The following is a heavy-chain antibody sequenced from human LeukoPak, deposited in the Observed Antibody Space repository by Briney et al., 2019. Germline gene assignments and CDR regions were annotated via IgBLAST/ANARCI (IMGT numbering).Heavy chain of an antibody. CDR1: GFTFSSYG. CDR2: ISYDGSNK. V-gene: IGHV3-30*18. CDR3: AKLTYGDSRGYYFDY. Sequence: GGSLRLSCAASGFTFSSYGMHWVRQAPGKGLEWEAVISYDGSNKYYADSVKGRFTISRDNSKNTLYLQMNSLRAEDTAVYYCAKLTYGDSRGYYFDYWGQGTLVTVSS. D-gene: IGHD4-17*01. J-gene: IGHJ4*02.